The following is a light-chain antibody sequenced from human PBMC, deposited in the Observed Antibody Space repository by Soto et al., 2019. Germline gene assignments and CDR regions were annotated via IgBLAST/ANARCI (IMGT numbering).Light chain of an antibody. CDR1: SSDVGAYDF. V-gene: IGLV2-14*01. Sequence: QSALTQPASVSGSPGQSITISCTGTSSDVGAYDFVSWYQHYPGKAPKLVTFDVTHRPPGISDRFSGSKSANTASLTISGLQAEDEAFYHCSSYTTRSTLVFGGGTQVTVL. CDR2: DVT. J-gene: IGLJ1*01. CDR3: SSYTTRSTLV.